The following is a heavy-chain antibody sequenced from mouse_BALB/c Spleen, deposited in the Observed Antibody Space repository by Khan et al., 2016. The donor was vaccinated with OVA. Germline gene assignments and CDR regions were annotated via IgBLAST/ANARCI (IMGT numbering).Heavy chain of an antibody. Sequence: QVQLKQSGPGLVAPSQCLSITCTVSGFSLTSYGVSWVRQPPGKGLEWLGVIWGDGNTNYHSPLSSRLSISNDNSYCQVFLMLISRLTDDTATYYSEKERGYYAVDDWGQGTSVNVSS. CDR3: EKERGYYAVDD. J-gene: IGHJ4*01. CDR1: GFSLTSYG. CDR2: IWGDGNT. V-gene: IGHV2-3*01.